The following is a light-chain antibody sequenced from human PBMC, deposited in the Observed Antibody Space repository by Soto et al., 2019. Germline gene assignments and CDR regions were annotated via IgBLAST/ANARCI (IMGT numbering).Light chain of an antibody. CDR1: QR. V-gene: IGKV1-39*01. J-gene: IGKJ1*01. Sequence: DIQMTQSPSSLSASVGDRVTVTCRASQRPGQAPKLLIYVASTLQSGVPSRFSGSGSGTHFTLTISSLQPEDFATYYCQQNQDIPPTFGQGTRVERK. CDR3: QQNQDIPPT. CDR2: VAS.